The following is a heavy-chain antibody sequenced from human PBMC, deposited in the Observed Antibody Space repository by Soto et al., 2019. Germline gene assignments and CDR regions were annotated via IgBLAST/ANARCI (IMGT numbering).Heavy chain of an antibody. D-gene: IGHD2-2*01. J-gene: IGHJ6*02. CDR2: IIPILGIA. Sequence: QVQLVQSGAEVKKPGSSVKVSCKASGGTFSSYTISWVRQAPGQGLEWMGRIIPILGIANYAQKFQGRVTITADKSTSTAYMELSSLRSEDTAVYYCARDLHRRQLLPTYGMDVWGQGTTVTVSS. CDR1: GGTFSSYT. CDR3: ARDLHRRQLLPTYGMDV. V-gene: IGHV1-69*08.